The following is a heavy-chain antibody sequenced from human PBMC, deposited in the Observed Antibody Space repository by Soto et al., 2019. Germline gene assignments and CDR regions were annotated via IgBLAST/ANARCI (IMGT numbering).Heavy chain of an antibody. CDR3: ARHGVDYGDYASYYYYGMDV. J-gene: IGHJ6*02. CDR1: GGSISSSTYY. CDR2: IYYSGSA. V-gene: IGHV4-39*01. D-gene: IGHD4-17*01. Sequence: QVQPQESGPGLVKPSETLSLTCTVSGGSISSSTYYWGWIRQPPGKGLEWIGFIYYSGSAYYNPSLKSRVTISIDTSKNQFSLKLTSVTAADTAVFYCARHGVDYGDYASYYYYGMDVWGRGTTVTVSS.